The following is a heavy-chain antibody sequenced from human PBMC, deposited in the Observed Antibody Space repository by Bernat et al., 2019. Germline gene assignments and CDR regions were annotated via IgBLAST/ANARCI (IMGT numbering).Heavy chain of an antibody. J-gene: IGHJ4*02. CDR1: GFTFSVSW. CDR3: ARLLRSLYYFDY. Sequence: VQLVESGGGLVQPGGSLRLSCAASGFTFSVSWMSWVRQAPGKGLEWIGSIYYSGSTYYNPSLKSRVTISVDTSKNQFSLKLSSVTAADTAVYYCARLLRSLYYFDYWGQGTLVTVSS. V-gene: IGHV4-59*05. CDR2: IYYSGST. D-gene: IGHD3-3*01.